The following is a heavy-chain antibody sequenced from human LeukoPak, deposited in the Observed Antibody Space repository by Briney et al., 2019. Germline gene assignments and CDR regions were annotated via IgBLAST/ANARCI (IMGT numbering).Heavy chain of an antibody. CDR2: IGIPGDT. CDR1: GFSLSSYD. CDR3: ARVARFLHSIGAHAFDI. Sequence: GGSLRLSCAASGFSLSSYDMHWVRQGTGKGLEWVSGIGIPGDTYYPGSVTGRFTISRENVRNSLYLQMNSLRAGDTAVYYCARVARFLHSIGAHAFDIWGQGTMVTVSS. V-gene: IGHV3-13*04. J-gene: IGHJ3*02. D-gene: IGHD3-22*01.